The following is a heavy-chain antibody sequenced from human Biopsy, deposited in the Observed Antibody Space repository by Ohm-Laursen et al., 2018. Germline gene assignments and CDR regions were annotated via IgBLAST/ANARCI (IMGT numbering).Heavy chain of an antibody. D-gene: IGHD3-9*01. J-gene: IGHJ1*01. CDR3: ATKLTGYFHH. Sequence: ASVKVSCKAPGGTFSNYGVNWVRQAPGQGLEWLGGDIPILGTGNYAQKFQDRVTVAADTSTSTATMELRSLRSDDTAVYYCATKLTGYFHHWGQGTLVIVSS. V-gene: IGHV1-69*06. CDR2: DIPILGTG. CDR1: GGTFSNYG.